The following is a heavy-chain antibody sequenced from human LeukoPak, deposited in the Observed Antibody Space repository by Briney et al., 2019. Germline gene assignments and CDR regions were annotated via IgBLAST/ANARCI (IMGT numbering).Heavy chain of an antibody. J-gene: IGHJ6*04. CDR1: GFTFSSYA. CDR2: ISYDGSNK. D-gene: IGHD3-10*01. V-gene: IGHV3-30*04. Sequence: GGSLRLSCAASGFTFSSYAMHWVRQAPGKGLEWVAVISYDGSNKYYADSVKGRFTISRDNSKNTLYLQMNSLRAEDTAVYYCAKVRGGVDVWGKGTTVTISS. CDR3: AKVRGGVDV.